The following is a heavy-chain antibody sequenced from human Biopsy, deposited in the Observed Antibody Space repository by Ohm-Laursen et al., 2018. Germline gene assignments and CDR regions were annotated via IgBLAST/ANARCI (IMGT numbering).Heavy chain of an antibody. CDR3: ARLGSGDYFPTFFDF. D-gene: IGHD5-12*01. V-gene: IGHV4-31*03. CDR1: GVYINGGRYY. Sequence: TLSLTCTVSGVYINGGRYYWNWIRHYPGKGLEWIGNIFYSANTYYNPSLKSRVTISVDTSKNQFSLKLSSVTAADTAVYYCARLGSGDYFPTFFDFWGQGALVTVSS. J-gene: IGHJ4*02. CDR2: IFYSANT.